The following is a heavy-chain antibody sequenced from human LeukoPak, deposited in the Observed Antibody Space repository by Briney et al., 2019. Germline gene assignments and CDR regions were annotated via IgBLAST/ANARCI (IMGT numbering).Heavy chain of an antibody. CDR3: AREGDTYYYVAY. Sequence: GGSLRLSCAGSGFMFSNYWMTWVRQAPGKGLEWEANIKQDGSEKYYVDSVKGRFTISRDNAKNSLYLQMNSLRAEDTAVYYCAREGDTYYYVAYWGQGTLSPSPQ. CDR1: GFMFSNYW. J-gene: IGHJ4*02. D-gene: IGHD2-21*02. V-gene: IGHV3-7*01. CDR2: IKQDGSEK.